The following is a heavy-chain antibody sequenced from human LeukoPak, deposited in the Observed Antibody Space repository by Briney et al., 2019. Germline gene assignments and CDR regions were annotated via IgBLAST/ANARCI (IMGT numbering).Heavy chain of an antibody. CDR1: GFTFSDYG. D-gene: IGHD3-10*01. CDR2: ISYDGSNK. CDR3: AKSLVYYYGSGSYVFDY. V-gene: IGHV3-30*18. J-gene: IGHJ4*02. Sequence: GGSLRLSCAASGFTFSDYGMHWVRQAPGKGLEWVAVISYDGSNKYYADSVKGRFTISRDNSKNTLYLQMNSLRAEDTAVYYCAKSLVYYYGSGSYVFDYWGQGTLVTVSS.